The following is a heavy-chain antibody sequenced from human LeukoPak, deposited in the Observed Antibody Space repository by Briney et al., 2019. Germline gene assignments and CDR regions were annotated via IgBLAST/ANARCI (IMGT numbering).Heavy chain of an antibody. V-gene: IGHV1-69*13. D-gene: IGHD7-27*01. Sequence: SVKVSCKASGYTFTSYGISWARQAPGQGLEWMGGIIPIFGTPNYAQKFQGRVTITADESTSTAYMELSSLRSEDTAVYYCARETPGAGHFDYWGQGSLVTVSS. CDR3: ARETPGAGHFDY. CDR2: IIPIFGTP. J-gene: IGHJ4*02. CDR1: GYTFTSYG.